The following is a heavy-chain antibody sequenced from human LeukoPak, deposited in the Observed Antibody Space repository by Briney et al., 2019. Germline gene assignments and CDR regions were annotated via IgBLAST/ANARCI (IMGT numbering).Heavy chain of an antibody. Sequence: GGSLRLSCAASGFTVSSNYMSWVRQAPGKGLEWVSVIYSGGSTYYADSVKGRFTISRDNSKNTLYLQMNSLRAEDTAVYYCARLDGVWSGPYYKGYFEYWGQGTLVTVSS. V-gene: IGHV3-66*02. CDR2: IYSGGST. CDR3: ARLDGVWSGPYYKGYFEY. D-gene: IGHD3-3*01. CDR1: GFTVSSNY. J-gene: IGHJ4*02.